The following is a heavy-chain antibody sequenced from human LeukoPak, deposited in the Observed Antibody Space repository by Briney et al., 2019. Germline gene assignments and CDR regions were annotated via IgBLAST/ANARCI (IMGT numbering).Heavy chain of an antibody. CDR3: ARDRRYFDWLWNGMDV. J-gene: IGHJ6*02. CDR1: GFTFDSYW. CDR2: IKQDGSEK. Sequence: GGSLRLSCAASGFTFDSYWMSWVRQPPGKGLEWVANIKQDGSEKFYVDSVKGRFTISRDNARNSLYLQMNDLRAEDTAVYYCARDRRYFDWLWNGMDVWGQGTTVTVSS. D-gene: IGHD3-9*01. V-gene: IGHV3-7*01.